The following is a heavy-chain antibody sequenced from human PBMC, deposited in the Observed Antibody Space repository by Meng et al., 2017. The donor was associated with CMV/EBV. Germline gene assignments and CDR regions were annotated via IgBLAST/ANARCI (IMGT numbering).Heavy chain of an antibody. D-gene: IGHD6-13*01. Sequence: GESLKISCAASGFTFSSYWMSRVRQAPGKGLEWVANIKQDGSEKYYVDSVKGRFTISRDNAKNSLYLQMNSLRAEDTAVYYCARVPRIAAAGTWTRWGQGTLVTVSS. J-gene: IGHJ1*01. CDR2: IKQDGSEK. CDR3: ARVPRIAAAGTWTR. V-gene: IGHV3-7*01. CDR1: GFTFSSYW.